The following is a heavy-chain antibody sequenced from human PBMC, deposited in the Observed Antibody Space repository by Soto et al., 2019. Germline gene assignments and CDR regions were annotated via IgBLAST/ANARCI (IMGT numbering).Heavy chain of an antibody. J-gene: IGHJ4*02. CDR1: GFPFYSYG. CDR3: AKLTVDTNMVDNF. Sequence: GGSLRLSCVASGFPFYSYGVHWVRQAPGKGLEWVSSISGNGGSTYFADTVKGRFTISRDNSKNSLFLQMNSLRAEDTAIYYCAKLTVDTNMVDNFWGQGTLVTVSS. D-gene: IGHD5-18*01. CDR2: ISGNGGST. V-gene: IGHV3-23*01.